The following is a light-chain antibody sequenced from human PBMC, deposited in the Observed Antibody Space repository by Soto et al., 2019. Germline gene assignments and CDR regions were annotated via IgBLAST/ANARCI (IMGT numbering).Light chain of an antibody. CDR2: GAS. CDR3: PHYGSLVLT. Sequence: EIVLTQSPGTLSLSPGERATLSCRASQSVSSSYLAWYQQIPGQAPRLLIYGASSRATGIPDRFSGSGSGTDFTLTISRLEPEDFAVYYCPHYGSLVLTFGGGTKVEIK. CDR1: QSVSSSY. V-gene: IGKV3-20*01. J-gene: IGKJ4*01.